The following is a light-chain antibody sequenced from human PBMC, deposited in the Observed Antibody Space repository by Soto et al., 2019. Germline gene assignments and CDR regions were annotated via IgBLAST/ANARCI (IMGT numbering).Light chain of an antibody. V-gene: IGLV2-14*01. Sequence: QSALTQPASVSGSHGQSITISCTGTSSDVGCYDYVSWYQQHPGKAPKLMIYEVNNRPSGVSSRFSGSKSGNTASLTISGLQAEDEADYYCSSYTSSTTYVFGTGTKVTVL. CDR1: SSDVGCYDY. CDR3: SSYTSSTTYV. J-gene: IGLJ1*01. CDR2: EVN.